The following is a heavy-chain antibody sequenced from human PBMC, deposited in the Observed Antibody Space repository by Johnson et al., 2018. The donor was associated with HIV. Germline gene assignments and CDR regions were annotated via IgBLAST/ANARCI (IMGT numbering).Heavy chain of an antibody. J-gene: IGHJ3*01. CDR3: ASGDDDGF. Sequence: VQLVESGGGLVQSGGSLKLSCTSSGFTFSGSAMHWVRQASGKGLEWVGRIRSEDNTYATAYAASVKGRFTISRDDSKNTAYLQMNSLKTEDTAVYYCASGDDDGFWGQGTMVTVSS. D-gene: IGHD5-12*01. CDR1: GFTFSGSA. V-gene: IGHV3-73*01. CDR2: IRSEDNTYAT.